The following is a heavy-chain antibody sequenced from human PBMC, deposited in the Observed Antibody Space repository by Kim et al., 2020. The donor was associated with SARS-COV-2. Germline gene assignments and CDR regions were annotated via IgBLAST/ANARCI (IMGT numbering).Heavy chain of an antibody. V-gene: IGHV3-9*01. CDR1: GFTFDDYA. J-gene: IGHJ6*02. D-gene: IGHD3-10*01. Sequence: GGSLRLSCAASGFTFDDYAMHWVRQAPGKGLEWVSGISWNSGSIGYADSVKGRFTISRDNAKNSLYLQMNSLRAEDTALYYCAKDSGSYNYYYYYYGMDVWGQGTTVTVSS. CDR2: ISWNSGSI. CDR3: AKDSGSYNYYYYYYGMDV.